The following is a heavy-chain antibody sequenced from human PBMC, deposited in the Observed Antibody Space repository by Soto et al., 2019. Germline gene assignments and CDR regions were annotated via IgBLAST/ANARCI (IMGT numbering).Heavy chain of an antibody. Sequence: GGSLRLSCAASGFNLSDHYMDWVRQAPGKGLEWVGRSTDKPNSYTTQYAASVKGSFTISRDDSKNSLYLQMNSLKTEDTAVYYCARSYNWNDDYNWFDPWGQGTLVTVSS. D-gene: IGHD1-20*01. V-gene: IGHV3-72*01. CDR3: ARSYNWNDDYNWFDP. CDR1: GFNLSDHY. CDR2: STDKPNSYTT. J-gene: IGHJ5*02.